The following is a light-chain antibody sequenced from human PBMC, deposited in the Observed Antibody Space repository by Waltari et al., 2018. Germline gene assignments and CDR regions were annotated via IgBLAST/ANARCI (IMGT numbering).Light chain of an antibody. Sequence: QSVLTQPPSASGTPGQRVTISCSGRSPNIGSNYVYWYQHVPGAAPKLPIYRNNQRPSGVPDRFSGSKSGTSASLAISGLRSEDEADYYCAAWDDSLSRWLLGGGTKLTVL. CDR3: AAWDDSLSRWL. V-gene: IGLV1-47*01. J-gene: IGLJ3*02. CDR2: RNN. CDR1: SPNIGSNY.